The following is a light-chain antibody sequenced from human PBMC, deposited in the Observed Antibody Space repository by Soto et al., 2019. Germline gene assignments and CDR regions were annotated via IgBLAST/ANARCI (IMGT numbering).Light chain of an antibody. CDR2: GAS. CDR1: RTISRN. J-gene: IGKJ4*01. CDR3: QQHNNWSVVT. V-gene: IGKV3-15*01. Sequence: EMVMTQSPVTLSGSPGERVTLSCRASRTISRNLAWYQQKPGQAPRLLIYGASTRATGIPDWFSGSGSWAEFTLTINSLQSDDFALYYCQQHNNWSVVTFGGGTRVEIK.